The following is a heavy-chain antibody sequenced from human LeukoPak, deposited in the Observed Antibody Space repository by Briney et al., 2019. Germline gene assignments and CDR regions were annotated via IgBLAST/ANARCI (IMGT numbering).Heavy chain of an antibody. Sequence: RASETLSLTCAVYGGSFSGYYWSWIRQPPGKGLEWIGEINHSGSTNCNPSLKSRVTISVDTSKNQFSLKLSSVTAADTAVYYCARGRNSYGRTSDYWGQGTLVTVSS. CDR2: INHSGST. CDR1: GGSFSGYY. V-gene: IGHV4-34*01. D-gene: IGHD5-18*01. J-gene: IGHJ4*02. CDR3: ARGRNSYGRTSDY.